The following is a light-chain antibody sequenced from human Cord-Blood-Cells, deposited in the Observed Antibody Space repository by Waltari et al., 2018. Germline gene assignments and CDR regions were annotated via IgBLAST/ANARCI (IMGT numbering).Light chain of an antibody. CDR2: WAS. V-gene: IGKV4-1*01. CDR3: QQYYSTPPT. Sequence: DIVMTKYPDSLAVSLGERGTINCKSSQSVLYSSNNKNYLAWYQQKPGQPPKLLIYWASTRESGVPDRFSGSGSGTDFTLTISSLQAEDVAVYYCQQYYSTPPTFGQGTKVEIK. J-gene: IGKJ1*01. CDR1: QSVLYSSNNKNY.